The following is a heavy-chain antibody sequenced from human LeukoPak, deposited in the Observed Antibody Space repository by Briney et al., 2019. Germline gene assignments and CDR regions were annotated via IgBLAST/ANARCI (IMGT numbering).Heavy chain of an antibody. D-gene: IGHD3-10*01. CDR2: IYYSGST. CDR1: GGSISSSSYY. Sequence: SETLSLTCTVSGGSISSSSYYWGWIRQPPGKGLEWIGSIYYSGSTYYNPSLKSRVTISVDTSKNQFSLKLSSVTAADTAVYYCARRGSGSYYNPEFDYWGQGTLVTVSS. V-gene: IGHV4-39*01. J-gene: IGHJ4*02. CDR3: ARRGSGSYYNPEFDY.